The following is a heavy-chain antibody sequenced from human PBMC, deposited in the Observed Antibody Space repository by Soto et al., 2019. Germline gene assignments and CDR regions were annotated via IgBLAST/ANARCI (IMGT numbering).Heavy chain of an antibody. CDR2: ISAYNGNT. D-gene: IGHD1-20*01. CDR3: VVCAQPYFSDY. CDR1: GYTFTSYG. Sequence: QVKLVQSGAEVKKPGASVKVSCKASGYTFTSYGISWVRQAPGQGLEWMGWISAYNGNTTNEQKLQASVTMTTDTSTSSAYLELRLRRSDDTAADYCVVCAQPYFSDYWGQGALVTVSS. J-gene: IGHJ4*02. V-gene: IGHV1-18*01.